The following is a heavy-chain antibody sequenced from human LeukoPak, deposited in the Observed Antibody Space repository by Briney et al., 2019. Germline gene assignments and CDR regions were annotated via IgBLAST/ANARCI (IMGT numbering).Heavy chain of an antibody. CDR1: GYTFTGYY. D-gene: IGHD3-16*02. V-gene: IGHV1-2*02. Sequence: ASVKVSCKASGYTFTGYYMHWVRQAPGQGLEWMGWINPNSGGTNYAQKFQGRVTMTRDTSISTAYMELSRLRSDDTAVYYCARMDKYYDYVWGSYRDLNFDYWGQGTLVTVSS. CDR3: ARMDKYYDYVWGSYRDLNFDY. J-gene: IGHJ4*02. CDR2: INPNSGGT.